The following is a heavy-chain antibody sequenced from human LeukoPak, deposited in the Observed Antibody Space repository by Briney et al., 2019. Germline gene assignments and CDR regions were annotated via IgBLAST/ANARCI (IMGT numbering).Heavy chain of an antibody. CDR1: GYTFTSYG. J-gene: IGHJ4*02. V-gene: IGHV1-18*01. CDR3: ARERFVYSYGYRTIDY. CDR2: ISAYNGNT. Sequence: ASVKVSCKASGYTFTSYGISWARQAPGQGLEWMGWISAYNGNTNYAQKLQGRVTMTTDTSTSTAYMELRSLRSDDTAVYYCARERFVYSYGYRTIDYWGQGTLVTVSS. D-gene: IGHD5-18*01.